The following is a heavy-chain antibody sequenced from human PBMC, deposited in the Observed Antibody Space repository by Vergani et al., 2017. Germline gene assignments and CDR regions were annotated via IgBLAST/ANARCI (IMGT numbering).Heavy chain of an antibody. D-gene: IGHD1-1*01. Sequence: QVQLVESGGGEVQPGRSLRLSCSAAGFPFSDYGVHWVRQAPGKGLEWVSVISYDGNKKNYADSVKGRFTISRDNSKNTLYLEMNALRAEDTAVYYCERDFLTRVTTLDYYYMGVWGKGTTVTVSS. CDR1: GFPFSDYG. J-gene: IGHJ6*03. CDR3: ERDFLTRVTTLDYYYMGV. V-gene: IGHV3-30*03. CDR2: ISYDGNKK.